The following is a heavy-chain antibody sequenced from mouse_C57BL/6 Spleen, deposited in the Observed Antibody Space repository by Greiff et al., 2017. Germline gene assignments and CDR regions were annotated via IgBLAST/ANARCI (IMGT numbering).Heavy chain of an antibody. D-gene: IGHD2-1*01. Sequence: VQLQQSGAELVRPGASVKLSCTASGFNIKDDYMHWVKQRPEQGLEWIGWIDPENGDTEYASKFQGKATITADTSSNTAYLQLSSLTSEDTAVYYCTTGGNYPLTNWGKGTTLTVSS. CDR2: IDPENGDT. CDR1: GFNIKDDY. V-gene: IGHV14-4*01. J-gene: IGHJ2*01. CDR3: TTGGNYPLTN.